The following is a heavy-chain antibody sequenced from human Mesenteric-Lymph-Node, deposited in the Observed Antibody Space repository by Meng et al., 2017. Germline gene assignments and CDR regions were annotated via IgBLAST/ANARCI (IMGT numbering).Heavy chain of an antibody. D-gene: IGHD3-22*01. V-gene: IGHV1-69*05. Sequence: SVKVSCKASGGTFSSYAISWVRQAPGQGLEWMGGIIPIFGTANYAQKFQGRVTITTDESTSTAYMELSSLRSEDTAVYYCARDVQHSSGYYYGSGLGYYFDYWGQGTLVTVSS. CDR3: ARDVQHSSGYYYGSGLGYYFDY. J-gene: IGHJ4*02. CDR1: GGTFSSYA. CDR2: IIPIFGTA.